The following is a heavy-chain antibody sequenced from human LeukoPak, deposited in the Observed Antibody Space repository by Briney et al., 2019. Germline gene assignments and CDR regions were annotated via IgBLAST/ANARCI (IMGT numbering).Heavy chain of an antibody. D-gene: IGHD6-6*01. J-gene: IGHJ4*02. V-gene: IGHV1-2*02. CDR2: INPNSGGT. CDR3: AREGGIAARRARGVDY. CDR1: GYTFTGYY. Sequence: ASVKVSCKASGYTFTGYYMQWVRQAPGQGLEWMGWINPNSGGTNYAQKFQGRVTMTRDTSISTAYMELSRLRSDDTAVYYCAREGGIAARRARGVDYWGQGTLVTVSS.